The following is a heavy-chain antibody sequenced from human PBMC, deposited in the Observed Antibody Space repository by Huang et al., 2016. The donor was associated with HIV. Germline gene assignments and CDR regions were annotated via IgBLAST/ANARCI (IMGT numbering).Heavy chain of an antibody. CDR2: INLDGRER. CDR1: GFTFRSYW. J-gene: IGHJ4*02. Sequence: EVHLVESGGGLVRPGRSLRLSGAASGFTFRSYWMNWVRQAPGRGLEWVANINLDGRERFYVDSVRGRFTISRDNANNSVSLQLNSLKAEDTGVYYCARGFQAKPGDYWGQGTLVTVSS. V-gene: IGHV3-7*01. CDR3: ARGFQAKPGDY.